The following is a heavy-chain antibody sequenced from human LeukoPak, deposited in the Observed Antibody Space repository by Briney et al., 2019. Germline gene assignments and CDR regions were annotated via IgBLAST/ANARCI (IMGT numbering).Heavy chain of an antibody. V-gene: IGHV3-30-3*01. CDR1: GFTFSSYA. Sequence: GRSPRLSCAASGFTFSSYAMHWVRQAPGKGLEWVAVISYDGSNKYYADSVKGRFTISRDNSKNTLYLQMNSLRAEDTTVYYCARDSVVVSSSSIGYGMDVWGQGTTVTVSS. J-gene: IGHJ6*02. CDR2: ISYDGSNK. D-gene: IGHD6-6*01. CDR3: ARDSVVVSSSSIGYGMDV.